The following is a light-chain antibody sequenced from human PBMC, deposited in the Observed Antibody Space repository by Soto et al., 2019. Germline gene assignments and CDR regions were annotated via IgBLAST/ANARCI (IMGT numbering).Light chain of an antibody. V-gene: IGKV1-5*03. J-gene: IGKJ5*01. Sequence: DIQMTQSPSTLSASVGDRVTITCRASQSISSWLAWYQQKPGKAPKLLIYKASSLESGVPSRFSGSGSGTEFTLTISSLQPHDFATYYCQQYNSYITFGQGTRLEIK. CDR2: KAS. CDR1: QSISSW. CDR3: QQYNSYIT.